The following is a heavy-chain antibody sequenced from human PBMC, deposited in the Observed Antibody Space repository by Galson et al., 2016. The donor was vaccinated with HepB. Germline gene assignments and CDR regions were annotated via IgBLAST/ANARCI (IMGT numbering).Heavy chain of an antibody. CDR1: GYTFSSYW. D-gene: IGHD4-23*01. Sequence: QSGAEVKKPGESLKISCQGSGYTFSSYWIAWVRQRPGRGLEWMGIIYLGDSDTKYSPSFEGQVTISGDKSITTAYLQWSSLRDSDTAMYYCARRGGNGPGRGFDTWGQGTLVTVSS. J-gene: IGHJ5*02. CDR3: ARRGGNGPGRGFDT. CDR2: IYLGDSDT. V-gene: IGHV5-51*01.